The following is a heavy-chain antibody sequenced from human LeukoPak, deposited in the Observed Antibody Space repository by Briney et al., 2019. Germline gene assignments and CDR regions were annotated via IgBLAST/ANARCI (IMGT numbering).Heavy chain of an antibody. V-gene: IGHV5-51*01. D-gene: IGHD5-12*01. CDR3: ASLVNGGYRYFDY. J-gene: IGHJ4*02. Sequence: GASLKISCKGFGYNFTSYWIGWVRQLPGKGLEWMGIIYPGDSDTRYSPSFQGQVTISADKSISTAYLQWSSLKASDTAMYYCASLVNGGYRYFDYWGQGTLVTVSS. CDR2: IYPGDSDT. CDR1: GYNFTSYW.